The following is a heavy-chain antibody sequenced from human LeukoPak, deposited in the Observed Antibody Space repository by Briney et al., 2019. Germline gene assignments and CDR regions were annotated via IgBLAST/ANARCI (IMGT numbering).Heavy chain of an antibody. Sequence: ASVKVSRKASGYTFTAYYIHWVRQAPGQGLECMGWINPNSGGTDYTQKFQGRVTMTRDTSISTAYMELSRLRSDDTAVYYRARAPASYAFDIWGQGTLVTVSS. CDR2: INPNSGGT. V-gene: IGHV1-2*02. CDR3: ARAPASYAFDI. CDR1: GYTFTAYY. J-gene: IGHJ3*02.